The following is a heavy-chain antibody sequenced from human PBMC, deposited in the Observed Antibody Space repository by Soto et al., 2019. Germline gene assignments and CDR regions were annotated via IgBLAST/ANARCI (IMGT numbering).Heavy chain of an antibody. V-gene: IGHV4-59*01. Sequence: SETLSLTCTVSGGSITSSYWSWIRRPPGTGLEWIAYIYDTGISGYTPSTSYNPSLKSRVTMSVDTSKGQFSLKLTSVTAADTAVYYCARGEDAFFYYGLDVWGQGITVTVSS. J-gene: IGHJ6*02. CDR3: ARGEDAFFYYGLDV. CDR1: GGSITSSY. CDR2: IYDTGISGYTPST.